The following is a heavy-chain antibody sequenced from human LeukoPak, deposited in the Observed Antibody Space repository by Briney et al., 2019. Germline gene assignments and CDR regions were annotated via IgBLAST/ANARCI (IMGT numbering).Heavy chain of an antibody. Sequence: GGSLRLSCAASGFTLSSYGMHWVRQAPGKGLEWVAFIRYDGSNKYYADSVKGRFTISRDNSKNTLYLQMNSLRAEDTAVYYCARGEQWLVLGDYWGQGTLVTVSS. CDR3: ARGEQWLVLGDY. D-gene: IGHD6-19*01. CDR2: IRYDGSNK. J-gene: IGHJ4*02. V-gene: IGHV3-30*02. CDR1: GFTLSSYG.